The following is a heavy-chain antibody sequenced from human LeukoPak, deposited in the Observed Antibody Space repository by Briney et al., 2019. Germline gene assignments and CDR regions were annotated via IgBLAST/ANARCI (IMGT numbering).Heavy chain of an antibody. CDR3: ARESMGLLVDY. Sequence: SETLSLTCTVSGGSISSSSYYWGWIRQPPGKGLEWIGSIYYSGSTYYNPSLKSRVTISVDTSKNQFSLKLSSVTAADTAVYYCARESMGLLVDYWGQGTLVTVSS. CDR1: GGSISSSSYY. CDR2: IYYSGST. V-gene: IGHV4-39*07. D-gene: IGHD3-10*01. J-gene: IGHJ4*02.